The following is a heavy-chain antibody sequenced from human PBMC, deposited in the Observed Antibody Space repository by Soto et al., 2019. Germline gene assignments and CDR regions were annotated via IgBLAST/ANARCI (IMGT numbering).Heavy chain of an antibody. CDR1: GYSFTSYY. J-gene: IGHJ4*02. V-gene: IGHV1-46*03. CDR3: SVPPTVDGYTFHY. CDR2: INPSGGST. Sequence: ASVKVSCKASGYSFTSYYLHWVRQAPGQGLEWMGIINPSGGSTTCAQKFRGRVTMTRDTSTSTVYMELSSLTYEDTAVYYCSVPPTVDGYTFHYWGQGTLVTV. D-gene: IGHD5-18*01.